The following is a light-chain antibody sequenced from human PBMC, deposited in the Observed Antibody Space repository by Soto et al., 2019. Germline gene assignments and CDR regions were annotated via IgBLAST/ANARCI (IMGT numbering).Light chain of an antibody. CDR3: RQSGSSPLT. J-gene: IGKJ4*01. Sequence: EIVLTQSPGTLSLSPGERATLSCRASQSVSSNYLAWYQQKPGQAPRLLIYGASSRATGIPDRFSGSGSGTDFTLTISRLEPEDFAVYYCRQSGSSPLTFGGGTKVDIK. V-gene: IGKV3-20*01. CDR1: QSVSSNY. CDR2: GAS.